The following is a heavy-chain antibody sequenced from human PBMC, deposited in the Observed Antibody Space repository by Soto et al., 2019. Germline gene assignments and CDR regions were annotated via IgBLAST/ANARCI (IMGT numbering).Heavy chain of an antibody. CDR1: GFTFSSYG. CDR2: IWYDGSNK. CDR3: ARDPRYCSGGSCYSNFNGMDV. D-gene: IGHD2-15*01. V-gene: IGHV3-33*08. J-gene: IGHJ6*02. Sequence: QVQLVESGGGVVQPGRSLRLSCTASGFTFSSYGMHWVRQAPGKGLEWVAVIWYDGSNKYYADSVKGRFTISRDNSKNTLYLQMNSLRAEDTAVYYCARDPRYCSGGSCYSNFNGMDVWGQGTTVTVSS.